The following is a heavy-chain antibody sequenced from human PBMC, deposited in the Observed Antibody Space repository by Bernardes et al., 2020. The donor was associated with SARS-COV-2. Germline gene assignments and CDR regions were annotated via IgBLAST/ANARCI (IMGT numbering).Heavy chain of an antibody. Sequence: GGSLRLSCATSGFNFGDYWMSWVRQAPGKGLEWVANIKQDGNERYYADSVKGRFTISRDNDKNSVYLQMSYLGIEETALYYCATARYGDYVTWGQGTLVTVSS. CDR2: IKQDGNER. CDR3: ATARYGDYVT. CDR1: GFNFGDYW. D-gene: IGHD4-17*01. J-gene: IGHJ1*01. V-gene: IGHV3-7*01.